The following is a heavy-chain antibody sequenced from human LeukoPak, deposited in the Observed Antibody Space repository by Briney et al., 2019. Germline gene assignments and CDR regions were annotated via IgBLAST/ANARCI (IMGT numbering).Heavy chain of an antibody. J-gene: IGHJ5*02. Sequence: SVKVSCKASGGSFRSSTFAWVRQAPGRGLEWMGGIIPIFGTANYALQFQGRATITTDESTSTVYMELSSLRSEDTAIYYCARGPLHVALSSGYLKWLDPWGQGSLVIVP. D-gene: IGHD3-22*01. CDR3: ARGPLHVALSSGYLKWLDP. CDR2: IIPIFGTA. V-gene: IGHV1-69*05. CDR1: GGSFRSST.